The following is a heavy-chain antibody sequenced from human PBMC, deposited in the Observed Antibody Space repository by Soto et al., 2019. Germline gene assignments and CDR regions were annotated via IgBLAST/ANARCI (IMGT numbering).Heavy chain of an antibody. CDR3: ARDNCSGGSCYYTTPLKRRTAIGSMYF. J-gene: IGHJ6*02. Sequence: ASVMVSCNASGYTFTGYYIDCVRLAPWQGHEWMACFNPNSGRTTYAQKSQGKVTITQDTSLLTAYMELCRLGTDDTALHYCARDNCSGGSCYYTTPLKRRTAIGSMYFGGQGTTVTVSS. CDR2: FNPNSGRT. D-gene: IGHD2-15*01. CDR1: GYTFTGYY. V-gene: IGHV1-2*02.